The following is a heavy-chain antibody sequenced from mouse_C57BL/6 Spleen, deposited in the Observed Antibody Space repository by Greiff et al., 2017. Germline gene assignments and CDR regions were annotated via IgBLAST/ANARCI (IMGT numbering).Heavy chain of an antibody. J-gene: IGHJ1*03. CDR1: GFSLTSYG. D-gene: IGHD1-1*01. V-gene: IGHV2-2*01. CDR3: ARTLSTTVVNWYFDV. CDR2: IWSGGST. Sequence: VKLMESGPGLVQPSQSLSITCTVSGFSLTSYGVHWVRQSPGKGLEWLGVIWSGGSTDYNAAFISRLSISKDNSKSQVFFKMNSLQADDTAIYYCARTLSTTVVNWYFDVWGTGTTVTVSS.